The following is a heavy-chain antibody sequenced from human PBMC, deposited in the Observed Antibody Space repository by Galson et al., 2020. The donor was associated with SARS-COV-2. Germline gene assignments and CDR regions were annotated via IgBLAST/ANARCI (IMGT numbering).Heavy chain of an antibody. V-gene: IGHV3-74*01. Sequence: VQLGESLKISCAASGFNFNAHWMHWVRQAPGKGLMWVSRIGGDGSGTGYADSVKGRFTISRDNAKNTLYLQINTLRAEDTAVYYCARGGNCSSTSRYSDYCYMDVWGRGTTVTISS. CDR2: IGGDGSGT. CDR1: GFNFNAHW. CDR3: ARGGNCSSTSRYSDYCYMDV. J-gene: IGHJ6*03. D-gene: IGHD2-2*01.